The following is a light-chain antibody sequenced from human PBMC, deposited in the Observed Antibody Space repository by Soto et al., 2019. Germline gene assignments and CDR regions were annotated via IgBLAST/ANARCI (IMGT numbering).Light chain of an antibody. CDR2: AAS. Sequence: EIVLTQSPGTLSLSPGERATLSCRASRSLSSSYVVWYQQKPGQAPRLLIYAASRSATGIPDRFSGSGSATEYTLTISRLEPEDFAVYYCPQQGIFGQGTKLQI. CDR3: PQQGI. CDR1: RSLSSSY. J-gene: IGKJ2*01. V-gene: IGKV3-20*01.